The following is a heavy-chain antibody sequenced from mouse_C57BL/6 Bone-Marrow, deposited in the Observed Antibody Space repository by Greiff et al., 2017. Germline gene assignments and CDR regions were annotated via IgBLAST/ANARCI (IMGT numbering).Heavy chain of an antibody. V-gene: IGHV5-17*01. CDR1: GFTFSDYG. D-gene: IGHD2-5*01. CDR2: ISSGSSTI. CDR3: ARPPFYRNYLAWFAY. Sequence: EVKVVESGGGLVKPGGSLKLSCAASGFTFSDYGMHWVRQAPEKGLEWVAYISSGSSTIYYADTVKGRFTISRDNAKNTLFLQMTSLRSEDTAMYYCARPPFYRNYLAWFAYWGQGTLVTVSA. J-gene: IGHJ3*01.